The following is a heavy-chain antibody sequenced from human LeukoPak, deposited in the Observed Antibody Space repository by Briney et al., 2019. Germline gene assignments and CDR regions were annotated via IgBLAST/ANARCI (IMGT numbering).Heavy chain of an antibody. CDR1: GGSISSGGYY. Sequence: SETLSLTCTVSGGSISSGGYYWSWIRQHPGKGLEWIGYIYYSGSTYYNPSLKSRVTISVDTSKSQFSLKLSSVTAADTAVYYCARLGDYGDHFDYWGQGTLVTVSS. D-gene: IGHD4-17*01. CDR3: ARLGDYGDHFDY. CDR2: IYYSGST. J-gene: IGHJ4*02. V-gene: IGHV4-31*03.